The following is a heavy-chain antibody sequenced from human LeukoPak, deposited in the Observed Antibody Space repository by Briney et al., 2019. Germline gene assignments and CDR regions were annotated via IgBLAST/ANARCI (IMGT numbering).Heavy chain of an antibody. CDR2: LYSGGTT. Sequence: GGSLRLSCAASGFTVRSNYMSWVRQAPGKGLEWVSLLYSGGTTYYADSVKGRFTISRDNSKNTLYLQMNCLRSQAKAVYYCARFTTVTTSWYFDLWGRGTLVTVSS. J-gene: IGHJ2*01. D-gene: IGHD4-17*01. V-gene: IGHV3-53*01. CDR3: ARFTTVTTSWYFDL. CDR1: GFTVRSNY.